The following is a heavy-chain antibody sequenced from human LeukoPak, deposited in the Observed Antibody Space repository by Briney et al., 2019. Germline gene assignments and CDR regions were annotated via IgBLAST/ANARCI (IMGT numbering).Heavy chain of an antibody. CDR2: VSKSSDYI. CDR3: AREEDSRAIRTSDGLDV. J-gene: IGHJ6*04. CDR1: GFTFNSYT. D-gene: IGHD3-22*01. Sequence: GGSLRLSCAATGFTFNSYTMNWVRQAPGKGLEWVSCVSKSSDYIYYADSVRGRFTISRDNAKNLVYLEMSSLRAEDTGVYYCAREEDSRAIRTSDGLDVWGEGTTVTVSP. V-gene: IGHV3-21*01.